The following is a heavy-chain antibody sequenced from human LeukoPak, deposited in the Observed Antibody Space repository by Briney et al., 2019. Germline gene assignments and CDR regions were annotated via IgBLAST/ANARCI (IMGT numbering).Heavy chain of an antibody. CDR3: ARLGHHYDFWSASYYYYMDV. J-gene: IGHJ6*03. CDR1: GFTFSSYA. Sequence: GGSLRLSCAASGFTFSSYAMHWVRQAPGKGLEWVAVISYDGSNKYHADSVKGRFTISRDNSKNTLYLQMNSLRAEDTAVYYCARLGHHYDFWSASYYYYMDVWGKGTTVTVSS. CDR2: ISYDGSNK. V-gene: IGHV3-30-3*01. D-gene: IGHD3-3*01.